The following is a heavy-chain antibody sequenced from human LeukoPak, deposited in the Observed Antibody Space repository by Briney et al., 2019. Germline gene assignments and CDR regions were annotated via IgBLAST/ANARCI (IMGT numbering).Heavy chain of an antibody. J-gene: IGHJ4*02. CDR2: IHRSGSP. Sequence: SETLSLTCTVSLDSTTSNFWSWVRQPPGKGLDWIGEIHRSGSPNYNPSLQSRVTISIDRSRNQIVLELSSVTAADTAVYYCAREILGGFNPGAYWGQGTLVTVSS. V-gene: IGHV4-4*02. CDR1: LDSTTSNF. CDR3: AREILGGFNPGAY. D-gene: IGHD1-14*01.